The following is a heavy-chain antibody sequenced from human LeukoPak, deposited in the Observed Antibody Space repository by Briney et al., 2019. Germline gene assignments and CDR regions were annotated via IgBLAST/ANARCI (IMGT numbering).Heavy chain of an antibody. Sequence: GGSLRLSCAASGFTFSDYSMNWVRQAPGKGLEWVSSISSSSTYIYYAPSVQGRFTISRDNGKDSLYLQMNSLRAEDTAIYYCAKDLCINSLNCNYFDYWGQETLVPVSS. J-gene: IGHJ4*02. CDR1: GFTFSDYS. D-gene: IGHD4-23*01. V-gene: IGHV3-21*01. CDR3: AKDLCINSLNCNYFDY. CDR2: ISSSSTYI.